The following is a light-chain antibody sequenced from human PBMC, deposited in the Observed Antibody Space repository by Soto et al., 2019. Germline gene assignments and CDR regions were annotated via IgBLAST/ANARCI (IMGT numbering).Light chain of an antibody. Sequence: QSALAQPASVSGSPGQSITISCTGTSSDVGAYDYVSWYQQHPGKVPKFMIYEVINRPSGVSHRFSGSKSGNTASLTISGLQADYEADYYCTSYTSSSTYVFGSGTKVTVL. CDR1: SSDVGAYDY. V-gene: IGLV2-14*01. CDR2: EVI. J-gene: IGLJ1*01. CDR3: TSYTSSSTYV.